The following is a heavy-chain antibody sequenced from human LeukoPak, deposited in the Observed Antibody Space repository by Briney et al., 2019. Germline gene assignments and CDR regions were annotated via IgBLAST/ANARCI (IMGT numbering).Heavy chain of an antibody. CDR1: GFTFSSYA. J-gene: IGHJ6*02. CDR2: IIASGGST. D-gene: IGHD4-23*01. CDR3: AKDYYGGDSHYYGMDV. Sequence: PGGSLRLSCATSGFTFSSYAMSWVRQAPGKGLEWVSGIIASGGSTYYADSVKGRFTISRDNPKNTLYLQMNSLRAEDTAVYYCAKDYYGGDSHYYGMDVWGQGTTVTVSS. V-gene: IGHV3-23*01.